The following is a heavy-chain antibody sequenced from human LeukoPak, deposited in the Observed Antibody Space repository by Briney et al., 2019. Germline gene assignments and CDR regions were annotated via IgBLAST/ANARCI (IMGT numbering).Heavy chain of an antibody. Sequence: SETLSLTCTVSGGSISSSSYYWGWIRQPPGKGLEWIGSIYYSGSTYYNPSLKSRVTISVDTSKNQFSLKLTSVTAADTAVYYCARAWGDIVVVPAAPYGMDVWGQGTTVTVSS. J-gene: IGHJ6*02. V-gene: IGHV4-39*07. CDR1: GGSISSSSYY. CDR3: ARAWGDIVVVPAAPYGMDV. CDR2: IYYSGST. D-gene: IGHD2-2*01.